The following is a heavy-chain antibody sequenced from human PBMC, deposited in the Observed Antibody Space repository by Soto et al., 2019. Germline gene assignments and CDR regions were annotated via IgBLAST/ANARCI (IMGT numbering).Heavy chain of an antibody. CDR2: INPSGDST. V-gene: IGHV1-46*01. Sequence: QVQLVQSGAEVKKPGASVKVSCKASGYTFSSYYMHWVRQAPGQGLEWMGVINPSGDSTNYAQKFQGRVTMTRDTSTSTLFMELSSLGSEDTAMYFCARDWEFGYWGQGTLVTVSS. CDR1: GYTFSSYY. J-gene: IGHJ4*02. D-gene: IGHD1-26*01. CDR3: ARDWEFGY.